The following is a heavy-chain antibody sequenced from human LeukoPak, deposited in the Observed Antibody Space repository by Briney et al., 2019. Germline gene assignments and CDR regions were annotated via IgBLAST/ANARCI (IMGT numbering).Heavy chain of an antibody. V-gene: IGHV4-61*01. CDR3: ARDVASLDY. Sequence: SETLSLTCTSSGDSISSSTYYWSWIRQPPGKGLEWIGYIYYSGSTNYNPSLKSRVTISVDTSKNQFSLKLSSVTAADTAVYYCARDVASLDYWGQGTLVTVSS. CDR1: GDSISSSTYY. J-gene: IGHJ4*02. CDR2: IYYSGST. D-gene: IGHD2-21*01.